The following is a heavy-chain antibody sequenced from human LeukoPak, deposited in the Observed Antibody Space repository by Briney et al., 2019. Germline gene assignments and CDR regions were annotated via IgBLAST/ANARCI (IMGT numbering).Heavy chain of an antibody. CDR1: GYTFTSYG. D-gene: IGHD5-18*01. Sequence: GVSVKVSCKASGYTFTSYGISWVRQAPGQGLEWMGWISAYNGSTNYAQKLQGRVTMTTDTSTSTAYMGLRSLRSDDTAVYYCARWAAMVTFFDYWGQGTLVTVSS. CDR3: ARWAAMVTFFDY. CDR2: ISAYNGST. J-gene: IGHJ4*02. V-gene: IGHV1-18*01.